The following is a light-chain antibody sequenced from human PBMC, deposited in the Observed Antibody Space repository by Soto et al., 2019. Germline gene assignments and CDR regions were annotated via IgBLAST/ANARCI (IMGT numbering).Light chain of an antibody. CDR1: QGISNY. V-gene: IGKV1-27*01. CDR3: KKYSSVPL. Sequence: DIQMTQSPSSLSASVGDRVTITCRASQGISNYIAWYQQKPGKAPKLLIYAAYTLQSGVPSRFSGSGSGTDFDRTINSLQAEDVATYSCKKYSSVPLFGPGTKVDIK. CDR2: AAY. J-gene: IGKJ3*01.